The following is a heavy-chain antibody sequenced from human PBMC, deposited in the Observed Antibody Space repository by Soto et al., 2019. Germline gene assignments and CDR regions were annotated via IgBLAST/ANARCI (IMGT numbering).Heavy chain of an antibody. CDR3: ARANGRDGYNFGY. CDR2: IYYSGST. D-gene: IGHD5-12*01. J-gene: IGHJ4*02. V-gene: IGHV4-59*01. CDR1: GGSISSYY. Sequence: PSETLSLTCTVSGGSISSYYWSWIRQPPGKGLEWIGYIYYSGSTNYNPSLKSRVTISVDTSKNQFSLKLSSVTAADTAVYYCARANGRDGYNFGYWGQGTLVTVSS.